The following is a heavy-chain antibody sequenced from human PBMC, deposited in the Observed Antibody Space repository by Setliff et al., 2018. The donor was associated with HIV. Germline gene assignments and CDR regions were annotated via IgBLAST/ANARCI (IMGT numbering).Heavy chain of an antibody. CDR3: ARDFTYDNSDSLTGFGMDV. D-gene: IGHD3-22*01. Sequence: SETLSLTCTVSGGSISSYSWSWIRQVPGKGLEWIGNIYYGRSANYKPSLKSRVAISTDWNRNQLSLELRSVTGADTAVYYCARDFTYDNSDSLTGFGMDVWGQGTTVTVSS. CDR2: IYYGRSA. J-gene: IGHJ6*02. V-gene: IGHV4-59*01. CDR1: GGSISSYS.